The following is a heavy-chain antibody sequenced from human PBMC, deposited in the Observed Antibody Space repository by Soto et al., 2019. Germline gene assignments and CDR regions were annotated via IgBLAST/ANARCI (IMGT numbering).Heavy chain of an antibody. CDR1: GFIFSNYG. D-gene: IGHD3-22*01. CDR2: IWFDGTYK. V-gene: IGHV3-33*01. J-gene: IGHJ4*02. Sequence: PGGSLRLSCAASGFIFSNYGMHWVRQAPGKGLEWVAVIWFDGTYKYYADSMKGRFTISRDNSKNTLYLQMNSLRAEDTAVYYCARDEYYDSSGSARFDYWGQGTPVTVSS. CDR3: ARDEYYDSSGSARFDY.